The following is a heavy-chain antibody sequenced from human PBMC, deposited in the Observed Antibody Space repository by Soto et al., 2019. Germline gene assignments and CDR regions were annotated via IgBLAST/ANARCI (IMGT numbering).Heavy chain of an antibody. J-gene: IGHJ4*02. D-gene: IGHD3-10*01. CDR1: GGPISRGDFS. Sequence: SETLSLTCVVSGGPISRGDFSWTWIRQPPGKGLEWVGYIYRSGSTCYNPSLKSPVSISLDKSKNQFSLNLTSVTAADTAVYYCARGKTNYFFDLWGQGHLVTVS. CDR2: IYRSGST. CDR3: ARGKTNYFFDL. V-gene: IGHV4-30-2*01.